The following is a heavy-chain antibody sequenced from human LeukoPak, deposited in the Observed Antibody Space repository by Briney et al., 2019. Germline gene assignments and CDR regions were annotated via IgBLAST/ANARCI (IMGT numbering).Heavy chain of an antibody. V-gene: IGHV1-18*01. Sequence: GASVKVSCKASGYTFTSYGISWVRQAPGQGLEWMGWISAYNGNTNYAQKLQGRVTMTTDTSTSTAYMELRSLRSDDTAVYYCATRTVVGASPGLYYYGMDVWGQGTTVTVSS. J-gene: IGHJ6*02. CDR3: ATRTVVGASPGLYYYGMDV. D-gene: IGHD1-26*01. CDR1: GYTFTSYG. CDR2: ISAYNGNT.